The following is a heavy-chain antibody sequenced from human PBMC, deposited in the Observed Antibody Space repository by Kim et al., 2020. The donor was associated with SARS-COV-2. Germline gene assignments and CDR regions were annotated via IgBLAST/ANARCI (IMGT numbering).Heavy chain of an antibody. CDR3: AGHIVVVAASYWYFDL. CDR1: GGSISSSSYY. CDR2: IYYSGST. D-gene: IGHD2-15*01. V-gene: IGHV4-39*01. J-gene: IGHJ2*01. Sequence: SETLSLTCTVSGGSISSSSYYWGWIRQPPGKGLEWIGSIYYSGSTYYNPSLKSRVTISVDTSKNQFSLKLSSVTAADTAVYYCAGHIVVVAASYWYFDLWGRGTLVTVSS.